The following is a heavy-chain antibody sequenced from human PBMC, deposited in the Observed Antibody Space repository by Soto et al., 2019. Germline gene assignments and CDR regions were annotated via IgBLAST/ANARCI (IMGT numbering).Heavy chain of an antibody. CDR2: VNPSGGHT. CDR3: ARGGHVVVVTAALDY. J-gene: IGHJ4*02. Sequence: QVQLMQSGAEVKKPGASVKVSCKASGDTFTDYYIHWVRQAPGQGLEWMGTVNPSGGHTTYAQHFLGRVTMTRETSTSTLYVEPTSLTSDDTAIYYGARGGHVVVVTAALDYWGQGTLVTVSS. V-gene: IGHV1-46*01. D-gene: IGHD2-21*02. CDR1: GDTFTDYY.